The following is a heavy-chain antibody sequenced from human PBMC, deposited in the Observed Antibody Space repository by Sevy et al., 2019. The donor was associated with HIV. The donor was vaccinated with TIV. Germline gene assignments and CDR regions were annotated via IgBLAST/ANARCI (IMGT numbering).Heavy chain of an antibody. CDR2: ISGSATGT. CDR3: AKDRDWLGEHYFDS. Sequence: GGFLRLSCAASYFTFSAYAMSWVRQAPGKGLEWVSTISGSATGTSFADSVKGRFTISRDNSKNTLYLQMNSLRPEDTAVYYCAKDRDWLGEHYFDSWGQGTLVTVSS. J-gene: IGHJ4*02. CDR1: YFTFSAYA. D-gene: IGHD3-16*01. V-gene: IGHV3-23*01.